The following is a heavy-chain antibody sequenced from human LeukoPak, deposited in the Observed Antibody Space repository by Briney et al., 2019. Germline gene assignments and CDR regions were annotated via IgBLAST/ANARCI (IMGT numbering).Heavy chain of an antibody. D-gene: IGHD1-26*01. Sequence: GGSLRLSCAASGFTFSSYAMSWVRQAPGTGQEWVSAISGSGGSTYYADSVKGRFTISRDNSKNTLYLQMNSLRAEDTAVYYCAQTHSGSYYFDYWGQGTLVTVSS. CDR2: ISGSGGST. V-gene: IGHV3-23*01. J-gene: IGHJ4*02. CDR3: AQTHSGSYYFDY. CDR1: GFTFSSYA.